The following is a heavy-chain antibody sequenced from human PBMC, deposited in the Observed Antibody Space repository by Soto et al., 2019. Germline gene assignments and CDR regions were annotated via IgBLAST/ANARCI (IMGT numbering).Heavy chain of an antibody. CDR3: VRDQDILTGFFEY. Sequence: VGSLRLSCAASGFTFNNYRMHWVRQVPGKGLVWVSRIKGDGSSITYADSVKGRFTISRDNAKNTLYLNLNGLRVDDTAVYYCVRDQDILTGFFEYWGLGTMVTVSS. J-gene: IGHJ4*02. CDR2: IKGDGSSI. D-gene: IGHD3-9*01. V-gene: IGHV3-74*01. CDR1: GFTFNNYR.